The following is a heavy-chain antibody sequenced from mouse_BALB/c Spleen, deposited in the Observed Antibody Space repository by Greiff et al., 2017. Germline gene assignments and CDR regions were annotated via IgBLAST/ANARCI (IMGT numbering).Heavy chain of an antibody. CDR1: GYSITSGYY. CDR2: ISYDGSN. J-gene: IGHJ4*01. CDR3: AREVPYGYDAMDY. Sequence: EVKLQQSGPGLVKPSQSLSLTCSVTGYSITSGYYWNWIRQFPGNKLEWMGYISYDGSNNYNPSLKNRISITRDTSKNQFFLKLNSVTTEDTATYYCAREVPYGYDAMDYWGQGTSVTVSS. V-gene: IGHV3-6*02. D-gene: IGHD1-1*02.